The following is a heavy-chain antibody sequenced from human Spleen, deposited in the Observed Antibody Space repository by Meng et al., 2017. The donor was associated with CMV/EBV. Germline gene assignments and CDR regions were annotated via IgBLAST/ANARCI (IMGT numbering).Heavy chain of an antibody. CDR3: AILYDFWSGDYTGEG. CDR2: INPNSGGT. CDR1: GYPFTDYF. D-gene: IGHD3-3*01. Sequence: VSVKVSCKASGYPFTDYFMHWVRQAPGQGLEWMGWINPNSGGTNYAQQFQGRVTMTRDTSISTAYMELSRLRSDDTAVYYCAILYDFWSGDYTGEGWGQGTTVTVSS. V-gene: IGHV1-2*02. J-gene: IGHJ6*02.